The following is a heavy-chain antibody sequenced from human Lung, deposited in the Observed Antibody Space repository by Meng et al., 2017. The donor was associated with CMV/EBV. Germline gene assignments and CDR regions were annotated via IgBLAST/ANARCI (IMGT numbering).Heavy chain of an antibody. D-gene: IGHD4-23*01. CDR3: AGDYGGNSALY. Sequence: GSLRLSCAVYGGSFSGYYWSWIRQPPGKGLEWIGEINHSGSTNYNPSLKSRVTITVNTSKNQFSLKLSAVTAADTAVYCWAGDYGGNSALYWGQGTLVTVSS. V-gene: IGHV4-34*01. J-gene: IGHJ4*02. CDR1: GGSFSGYY. CDR2: INHSGST.